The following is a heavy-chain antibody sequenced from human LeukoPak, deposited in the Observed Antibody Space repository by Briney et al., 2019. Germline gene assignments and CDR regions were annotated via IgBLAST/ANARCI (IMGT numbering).Heavy chain of an antibody. CDR2: IKSKTDGGTT. V-gene: IGHV3-15*01. Sequence: GGSLRLSYAAPGFAFSNAWMSWVRQAPGKGLEWVGRIKSKTDGGTTDYAAPVKGRFTISRGDSKNTLYLQMNSLKTEDTAVYYCTTASRGSLFYYYYGMDVWGQGTTVTVSS. CDR1: GFAFSNAW. J-gene: IGHJ6*02. D-gene: IGHD5-12*01. CDR3: TTASRGSLFYYYYGMDV.